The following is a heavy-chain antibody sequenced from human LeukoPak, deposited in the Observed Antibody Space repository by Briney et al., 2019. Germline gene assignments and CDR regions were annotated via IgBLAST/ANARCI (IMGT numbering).Heavy chain of an antibody. D-gene: IGHD6-19*01. CDR2: IYSGGST. J-gene: IGHJ4*02. CDR3: ASSTIAVAGTPFGY. Sequence: PGGSLRLSCAASGFTVSSNYMSWVRQAPGKGLEWVSVIYSGGSTYYADSVKGRSTISRDNSKNTLYLQMNSLRAEDTAVYYCASSTIAVAGTPFGYWGQGTLVTVSS. V-gene: IGHV3-66*02. CDR1: GFTVSSNY.